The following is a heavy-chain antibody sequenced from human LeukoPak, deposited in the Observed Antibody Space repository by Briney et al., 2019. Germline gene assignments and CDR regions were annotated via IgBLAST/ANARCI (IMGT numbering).Heavy chain of an antibody. D-gene: IGHD6-19*01. Sequence: SETLSLTCTVSGGSMSSYYWNRIRQPPGKGLEWIGYIYYSGSTNYNPSLKSRVTISVDTSKNQFFLKLSSVTAADTAVYYCARDPALYSSGWHKWFDPWGQGTLVTVSS. V-gene: IGHV4-59*01. J-gene: IGHJ5*02. CDR2: IYYSGST. CDR3: ARDPALYSSGWHKWFDP. CDR1: GGSMSSYY.